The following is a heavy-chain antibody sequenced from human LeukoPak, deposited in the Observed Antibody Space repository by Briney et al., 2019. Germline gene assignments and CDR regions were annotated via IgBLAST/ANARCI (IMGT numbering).Heavy chain of an antibody. D-gene: IGHD6-6*01. CDR2: IYYSGST. Sequence: PSETLSLTCTVSGGSISSYYWSWIRQPPGKGLEWIGYIYYSGSTNYNPSLKSRVTISVDTSKNQFSLKLSSVTAADTAVYYCARAEYPYFDYWGQGTLVTVSS. CDR3: ARAEYPYFDY. CDR1: GGSISSYY. V-gene: IGHV4-59*01. J-gene: IGHJ4*02.